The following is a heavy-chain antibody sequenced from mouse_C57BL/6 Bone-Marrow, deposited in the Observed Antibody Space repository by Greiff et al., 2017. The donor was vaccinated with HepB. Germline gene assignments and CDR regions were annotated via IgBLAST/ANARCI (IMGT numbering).Heavy chain of an antibody. J-gene: IGHJ4*01. Sequence: VQLKESGPGLVKPSQSLSLTCSVTGYSITSGYYWNWIRQFPGNKLEWMGYISYDGSNNYNPSLKNRISITRDTSKNQFFLKLNSVTTEDTATYYCASYYYGSYYYAMDYCAQGTSVTVSS. CDR1: GYSITSGYY. V-gene: IGHV3-6*01. CDR2: ISYDGSN. D-gene: IGHD1-1*01. CDR3: ASYYYGSYYYAMDY.